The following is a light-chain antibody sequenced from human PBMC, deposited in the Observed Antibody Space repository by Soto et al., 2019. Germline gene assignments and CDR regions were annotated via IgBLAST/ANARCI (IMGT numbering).Light chain of an antibody. CDR1: QRVSSHS. J-gene: IGKJ1*01. CDR3: HHYPRSSWT. Sequence: EIVLTQSPGTLSLSPGERATLSCRASQRVSSHSLAWYQQKPGQAPRTLIYGASSRATGIPDRFSASGSGTDFTLTISRLEPEDFAVYCCHHYPRSSWTFGQGTKVEVK. V-gene: IGKV3-20*01. CDR2: GAS.